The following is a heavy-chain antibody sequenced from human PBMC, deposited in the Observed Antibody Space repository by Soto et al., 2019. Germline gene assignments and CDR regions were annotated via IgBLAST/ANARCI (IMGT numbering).Heavy chain of an antibody. J-gene: IGHJ4*02. D-gene: IGHD1-26*01. Sequence: QVQLVESGGGVVQPGRSLRLSCAASGFTFSSYGMHWVRQAPGKGLEWVAVISYDGSNKYYADSVKGRFTISRDNSKNTLYLQMNSLRAEDTAVYYCAKDSGSYTVDCWGQGTLVTVSS. CDR1: GFTFSSYG. V-gene: IGHV3-30*18. CDR2: ISYDGSNK. CDR3: AKDSGSYTVDC.